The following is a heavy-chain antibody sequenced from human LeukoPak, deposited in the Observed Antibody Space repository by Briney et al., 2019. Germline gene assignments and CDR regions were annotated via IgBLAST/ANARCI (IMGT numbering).Heavy chain of an antibody. CDR3: ARDWPNYYGSGSYYNPIDY. J-gene: IGHJ4*02. Sequence: GGSLRLSCAASGFTFSSYAMSWVRQAPGKGLEWVSAISGSGGSTYYADSVKGRFTISRDNSKNTLYLQMNSLRAEDTAVYYCARDWPNYYGSGSYYNPIDYWGQGTLVTVSS. D-gene: IGHD3-10*01. V-gene: IGHV3-23*01. CDR2: ISGSGGST. CDR1: GFTFSSYA.